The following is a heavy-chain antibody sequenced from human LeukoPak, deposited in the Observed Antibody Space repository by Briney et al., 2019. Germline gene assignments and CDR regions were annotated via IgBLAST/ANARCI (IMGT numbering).Heavy chain of an antibody. D-gene: IGHD3-22*01. Sequence: GGSLRLSCAASGFNFDDYGMSWVRQGPGKGLEWVSGIDRNGDSTGYADSVKGRFTISRDNSKNTLYLQMNSLRAEDTAVYYCAKPSASYDSSGYYWDAFDIWGQGTMVTVSS. CDR1: GFNFDDYG. V-gene: IGHV3-20*04. CDR3: AKPSASYDSSGYYWDAFDI. J-gene: IGHJ3*02. CDR2: IDRNGDST.